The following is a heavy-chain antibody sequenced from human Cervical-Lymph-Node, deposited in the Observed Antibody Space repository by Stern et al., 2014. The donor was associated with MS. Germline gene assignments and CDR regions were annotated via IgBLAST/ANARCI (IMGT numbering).Heavy chain of an antibody. CDR1: GFTFSDYS. CDR3: VRVWYLDL. CDR2: ISRDGSNK. J-gene: IGHJ2*01. V-gene: IGHV3-30-3*01. Sequence: VPLVESGGDVVQPGRSLRLSCTASGFTFSDYSMHWVRQGPGKGLEWVAFISRDGSNKNYADSVKGRFTVSRDNSKNTLYLQMNSLRAEDTAVYYCVRVWYLDLWGRGTLVTVSS.